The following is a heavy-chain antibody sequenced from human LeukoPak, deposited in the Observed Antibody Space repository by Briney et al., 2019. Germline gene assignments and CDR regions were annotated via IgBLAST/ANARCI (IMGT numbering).Heavy chain of an antibody. CDR3: ARGRVAVAGTGYYYHGMDV. CDR1: GGTFSSYA. D-gene: IGHD6-19*01. V-gene: IGHV1-69*13. J-gene: IGHJ6*04. Sequence: ASVKVSCKASGGTFSSYAISWVRQAPGQGLEWMGGIIPIFGTANYAQKFQGRVTITADESTSTAYMELSSLRSEDTAVYYCARGRVAVAGTGYYYHGMDVWGKGTTVTVSS. CDR2: IIPIFGTA.